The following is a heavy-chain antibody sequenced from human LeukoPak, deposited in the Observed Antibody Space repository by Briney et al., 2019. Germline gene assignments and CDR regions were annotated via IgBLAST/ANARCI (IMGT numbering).Heavy chain of an antibody. Sequence: GGSLRLSCAASGFTFISYGMHWVRQAPGKGLEYVSAISSNGGSTYYANSVKGRFTISRDNSKNTLYLQMGSLRAEDMAVYYCASSTSLLDAFDIWGQGTMVTVAS. CDR2: ISSNGGST. D-gene: IGHD2/OR15-2a*01. J-gene: IGHJ3*02. V-gene: IGHV3-64*01. CDR1: GFTFISYG. CDR3: ASSTSLLDAFDI.